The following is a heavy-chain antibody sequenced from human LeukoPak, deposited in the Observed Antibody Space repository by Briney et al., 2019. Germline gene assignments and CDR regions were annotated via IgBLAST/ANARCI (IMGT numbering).Heavy chain of an antibody. CDR3: ARHAEYNSGWHFYLDH. V-gene: IGHV4-38-2*01. Sequence: KPSETLSLTCAVSGYSISSGFYWGWIRQPPGKGLEWIGSIYHSGSTYYNPSLKSRVTISVDTSKNQFSLRLNSVTAADTAVYYCARHAEYNSGWHFYLDHWGQGILVTVSS. CDR1: GYSISSGFY. CDR2: IYHSGST. J-gene: IGHJ4*02. D-gene: IGHD6-19*01.